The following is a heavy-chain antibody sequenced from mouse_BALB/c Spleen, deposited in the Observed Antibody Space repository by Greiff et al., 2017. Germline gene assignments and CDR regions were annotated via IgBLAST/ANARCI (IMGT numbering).Heavy chain of an antibody. J-gene: IGHJ3*01. Sequence: EVQGVESGGGLVQPGGSRKLSCAASGFTFSDYGMAWVRQAPGKGPEWVAFSSNLAYSIYYADTVTGRFTISRENAKNTLYLEMSSLRSEDTAMYYCARDHDNCDGYYGGFADWGQGTLVTVSA. V-gene: IGHV5-15*02. CDR2: SSNLAYSI. CDR1: GFTFSDYG. D-gene: IGHD2-3*01. CDR3: ARDHDNCDGYYGGFAD.